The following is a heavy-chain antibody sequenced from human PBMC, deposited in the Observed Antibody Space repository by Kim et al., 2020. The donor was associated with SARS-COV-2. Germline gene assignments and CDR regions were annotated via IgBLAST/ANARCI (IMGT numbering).Heavy chain of an antibody. V-gene: IGHV3-53*01. D-gene: IGHD6-19*01. CDR1: GFTVSSNY. Sequence: SLCSACAASGFTVSSNYMSWVRQAPGKGLEWVSVIYSGGSTNYADSVKGRFTISRDNSKNTLYLQMNSLRAEDTAVYYCARGKAVALYGMDVWGQGTKVTV. CDR3: ARGKAVALYGMDV. CDR2: IYSGGST. J-gene: IGHJ6*02.